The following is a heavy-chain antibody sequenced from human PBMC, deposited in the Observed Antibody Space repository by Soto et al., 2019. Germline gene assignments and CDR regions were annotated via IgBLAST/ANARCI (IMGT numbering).Heavy chain of an antibody. J-gene: IGHJ4*02. CDR2: IYPGDSDT. CDR3: ARSMVRDVIDPLFPPFG. D-gene: IGHD3-10*01. CDR1: GYSFTSDW. V-gene: IGHV5-51*01. Sequence: PVESVKMSCNGSGYSFTSDWIGWVRQMPWKGLEWMGIIYPGDSDTRYSPSFQGQVTISADKSISTAYLQWSSLKASDTAMYYCARSMVRDVIDPLFPPFGWGQGTMVSVSS.